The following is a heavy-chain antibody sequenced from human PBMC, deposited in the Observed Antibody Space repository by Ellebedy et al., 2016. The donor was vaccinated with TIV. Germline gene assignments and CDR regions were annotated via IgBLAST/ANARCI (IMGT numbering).Heavy chain of an antibody. CDR2: VNQDGSQK. CDR3: ASDGSYGDYRSPTHAFVM. J-gene: IGHJ3*02. V-gene: IGHV3-7*01. Sequence: GESLKISCAASGFSFSSYWMSWVRQAPGKGLEWVANVNQDGSQKYHLDSVKGRFTIARDNAQTSLYLQMNSLGADDTAMYYCASDGSYGDYRSPTHAFVMWGQGTMVSVSS. CDR1: GFSFSSYW. D-gene: IGHD4-17*01.